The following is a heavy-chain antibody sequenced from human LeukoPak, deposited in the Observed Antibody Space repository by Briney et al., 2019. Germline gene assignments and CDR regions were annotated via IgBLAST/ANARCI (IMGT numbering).Heavy chain of an antibody. V-gene: IGHV4-34*01. CDR3: ARRRVVVVAATVPSLKRYWYFDL. J-gene: IGHJ2*01. CDR2: INHSGST. D-gene: IGHD2-15*01. CDR1: GGSFSGYY. Sequence: PSETLSLTCAVYGGSFSGYYWSWIRQPPGKGLEWIGEINHSGSTNYNPSLKSRVTISVDTSKNQFSLKLSSVTAADTAAYYCARRRVVVVAATVPSLKRYWYFDLWGRGTLVTVSS.